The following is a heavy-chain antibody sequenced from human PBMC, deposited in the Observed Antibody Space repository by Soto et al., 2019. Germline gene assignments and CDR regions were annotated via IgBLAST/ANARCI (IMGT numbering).Heavy chain of an antibody. CDR3: ARGLSFSNWNPIFDY. D-gene: IGHD1-20*01. J-gene: IGHJ4*02. CDR1: GGSFRGYY. V-gene: IGHV4-34*01. CDR2: INHSGST. Sequence: SETLSLTCAVYGGSFRGYYWSWIRQPPGKGLEWIGEINHSGSTNYNPSLKSRVTISVDTSKNQFSLKLSSGTAADTAVYYCARGLSFSNWNPIFDYWGQGTLVTVSS.